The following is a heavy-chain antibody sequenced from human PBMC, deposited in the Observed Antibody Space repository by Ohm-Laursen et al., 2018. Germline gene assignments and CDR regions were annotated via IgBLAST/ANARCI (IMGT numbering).Heavy chain of an antibody. Sequence: GTLSLTCTVSGGSINNYYWNWIRQPPGKGLEWIGYIYYSGSTNYNPSLKSRVTISVDTSKNQFSLKLSSVTAADTAVYYCARAVFSPNAFDIWGQGTMVTVSS. V-gene: IGHV4-59*01. CDR1: GGSINNYY. J-gene: IGHJ3*02. CDR2: IYYSGST. CDR3: ARAVFSPNAFDI.